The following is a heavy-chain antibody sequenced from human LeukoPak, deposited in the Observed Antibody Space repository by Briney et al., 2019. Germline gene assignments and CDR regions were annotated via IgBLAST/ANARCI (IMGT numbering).Heavy chain of an antibody. CDR3: ARDRGDGYNYEGLDF. V-gene: IGHV1-3*01. D-gene: IGHD5-24*01. Sequence: ASVKVSCKTSGYTFTNYAIHWVRQSPGQRLEWMGWINAGYGNTKYSQKFQGRVTLTSDTSANTAYMDLSSLKSEDTAVYYCARDRGDGYNYEGLDFWGQGTLVTVSS. J-gene: IGHJ4*02. CDR1: GYTFTNYA. CDR2: INAGYGNT.